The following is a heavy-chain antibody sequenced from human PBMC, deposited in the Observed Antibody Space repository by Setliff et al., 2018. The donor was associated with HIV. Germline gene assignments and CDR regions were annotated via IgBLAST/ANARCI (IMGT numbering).Heavy chain of an antibody. V-gene: IGHV4-34*01. Sequence: SETLSLTCAVYGGSFSDNYWSWIRQSPGKGLEWIGEINHSGRTKYSPSLRSRVSISVDTSKTQFSLKVRSVTAADTAVYYCARLRWAATAGTWDYYYYGMDVWGQGTTVTVSS. CDR1: GGSFSDNY. CDR3: ARLRWAATAGTWDYYYYGMDV. D-gene: IGHD6-13*01. CDR2: INHSGRT. J-gene: IGHJ6*02.